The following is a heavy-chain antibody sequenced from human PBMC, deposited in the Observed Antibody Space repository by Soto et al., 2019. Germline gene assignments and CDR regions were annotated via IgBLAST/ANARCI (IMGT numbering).Heavy chain of an antibody. J-gene: IGHJ4*02. CDR1: GFTFSNYG. Sequence: QVQLVESGGGVVQPGRSLRLSCAASGFTFSNYGMHWVRQAPGKGLEWVAVISYHGSDKYYADSVKGRFTISRDNSKNTLYLQMNRLRAADTAVYYCAKDHLTTTVTTVGYWGQGTLVTVSS. CDR3: AKDHLTTTVTTVGY. V-gene: IGHV3-30*18. D-gene: IGHD4-17*01. CDR2: ISYHGSDK.